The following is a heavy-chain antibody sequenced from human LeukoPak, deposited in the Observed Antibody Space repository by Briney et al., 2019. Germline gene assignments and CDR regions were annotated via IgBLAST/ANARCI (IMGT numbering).Heavy chain of an antibody. D-gene: IGHD4-17*01. CDR2: IIPILGIA. J-gene: IGHJ4*02. CDR3: ARGSYGDYLRNDY. V-gene: IGHV1-69*04. Sequence: ASVKVSCKASGGTFSSYAISWVRQAPGQGLEWMGRIIPILGIANYAQKFQGRVTITADKSTSTAYMELSSLRSEDTAVYYCARGSYGDYLRNDYWGQGTLVTVSS. CDR1: GGTFSSYA.